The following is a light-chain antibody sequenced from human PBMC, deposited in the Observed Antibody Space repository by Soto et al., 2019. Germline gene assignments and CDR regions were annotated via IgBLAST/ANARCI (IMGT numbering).Light chain of an antibody. CDR3: QQYNNWPRAT. CDR1: QTVSNNY. V-gene: IGKV3-20*01. Sequence: EIVLTQSPGTLSLSPGDRATLSGRASQTVSNNYLAWCQQKPGQAPRVIMYGASRRATGIPDRFSGSGSGTEFNITISSLQSDDSAVYYCQQYNNWPRATFGGGTKVDIK. CDR2: GAS. J-gene: IGKJ4*01.